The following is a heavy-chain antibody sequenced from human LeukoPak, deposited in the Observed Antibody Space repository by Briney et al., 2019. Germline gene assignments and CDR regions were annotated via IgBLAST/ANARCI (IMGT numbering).Heavy chain of an antibody. D-gene: IGHD1-1*01. V-gene: IGHV3-23*05. Sequence: PGGSLRLSCAASGFAFSSYAINWVRQAPGKGLQWVSVINNSGTSTLYAGSVKGRFTISRDNSRNTLYLQMSSLRGEDTALYFCARSLKWNLVGFDYWGQGTLVTVSS. J-gene: IGHJ4*02. CDR1: GFAFSSYA. CDR2: INNSGTST. CDR3: ARSLKWNLVGFDY.